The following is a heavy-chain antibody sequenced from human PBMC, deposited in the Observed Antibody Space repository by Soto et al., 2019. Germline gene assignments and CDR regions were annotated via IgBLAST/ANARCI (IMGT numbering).Heavy chain of an antibody. V-gene: IGHV3-30*18. CDR3: AKAAVDSSDAFDI. J-gene: IGHJ3*02. CDR1: GFTFSSYG. CDR2: ISYDGSNK. Sequence: QVQLVESGEGVVQPGRSLRLSCAASGFTFSSYGMHWVRQAPGKGLEWVAVISYDGSNKYYADSVKGRFTISRDNSKNTLYLQMNSLRAEDTAVYYCAKAAVDSSDAFDIWGQGTMVTVSS. D-gene: IGHD3-22*01.